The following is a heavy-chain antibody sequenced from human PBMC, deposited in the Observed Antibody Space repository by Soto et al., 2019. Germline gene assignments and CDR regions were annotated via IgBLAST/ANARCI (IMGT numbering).Heavy chain of an antibody. CDR3: ARRGYCSSTSCYAGINYYYGMDV. D-gene: IGHD2-2*01. J-gene: IGHJ6*02. CDR1: GYSFTSYW. V-gene: IGHV5-51*01. CDR2: IYPGDSDT. Sequence: LGESLKISCKGSGYSFTSYWIGWVRQMPGKGLEWMGIIYPGDSDTRYSPSFQGQVTISADKSISTAYLQWSSLKASDTAMYYCARRGYCSSTSCYAGINYYYGMDVWGQGTTVTVSS.